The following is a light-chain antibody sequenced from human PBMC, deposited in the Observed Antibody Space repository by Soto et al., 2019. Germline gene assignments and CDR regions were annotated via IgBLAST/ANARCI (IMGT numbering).Light chain of an antibody. CDR1: QTISSY. CDR2: AAS. CDR3: QQSYSFPYT. V-gene: IGKV1-39*01. Sequence: DIQMTQSPSSLSASVGDRVTITCRASQTISSYLNWYQQKPGKAPKLLIYAASSLQSGVPSRFSGSGSGTDFTLTISSLQPEDFATYYCQQSYSFPYTFGPGTKLEIK. J-gene: IGKJ2*01.